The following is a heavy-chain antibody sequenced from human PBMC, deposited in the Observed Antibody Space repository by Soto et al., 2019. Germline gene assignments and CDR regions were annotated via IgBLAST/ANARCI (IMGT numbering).Heavy chain of an antibody. CDR1: GGSISSGGYS. V-gene: IGHV4-30-2*01. D-gene: IGHD3-10*01. J-gene: IGHJ4*02. Sequence: SETLSLTCAVSGGSISSGGYSWSWIRQPPGKGLEWIGYIYHSGSTYYNPSLKSRVTISVDTSKNQFSLKLSSVTAADTAVYYCARDVRDYYGSGNYFDYWGQGTLVTVSS. CDR3: ARDVRDYYGSGNYFDY. CDR2: IYHSGST.